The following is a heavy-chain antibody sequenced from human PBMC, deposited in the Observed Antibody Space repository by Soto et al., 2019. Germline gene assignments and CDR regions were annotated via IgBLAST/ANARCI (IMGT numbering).Heavy chain of an antibody. D-gene: IGHD5-18*01. CDR2: IYATGST. V-gene: IGHV4-4*07. CDR1: GASLAGYY. Sequence: SETLSLTCNVSGASLAGYYWSWIRQPPGKGLEWIGRIYATGSTDYNPSLKSRLTMSVDTSNNHFALKLTSVTAADTAMYYCARGRYSYGYAFDSWGQGTLVTVSS. J-gene: IGHJ4*02. CDR3: ARGRYSYGYAFDS.